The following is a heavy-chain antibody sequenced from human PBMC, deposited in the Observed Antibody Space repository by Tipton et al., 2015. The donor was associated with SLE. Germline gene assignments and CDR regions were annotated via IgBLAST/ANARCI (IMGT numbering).Heavy chain of an antibody. D-gene: IGHD5-12*01. Sequence: SLRLSCVGSGFTFSNYAMLWVRQAPGKGLEWVSAISGSGTRTYYADSVRGRFTISRDNSKNTMYLQMNSLRAEDTAVYYCAKDESEEVAADWFDPRGQGILVTVSS. J-gene: IGHJ5*02. CDR1: GFTFSNYA. CDR3: AKDESEEVAADWFDP. CDR2: ISGSGTRT. V-gene: IGHV3-23*01.